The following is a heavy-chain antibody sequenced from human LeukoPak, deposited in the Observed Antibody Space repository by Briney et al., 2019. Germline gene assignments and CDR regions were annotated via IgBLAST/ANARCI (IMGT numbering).Heavy chain of an antibody. V-gene: IGHV3-7*01. Sequence: PGGSLRLSCVGSGFTFSSYWVNWVRQSPGKGLEWVANIKPDGSDKHYVDSARGRFTVSRDNAKNSAFLQMNSLRAEDTAIYYCATISAQTFDIWGQGTLVSVSS. CDR2: IKPDGSDK. CDR1: GFTFSSYW. D-gene: IGHD5-24*01. J-gene: IGHJ3*02. CDR3: ATISAQTFDI.